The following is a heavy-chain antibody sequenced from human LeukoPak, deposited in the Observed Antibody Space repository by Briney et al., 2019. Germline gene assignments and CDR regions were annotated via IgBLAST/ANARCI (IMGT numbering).Heavy chain of an antibody. CDR1: GYTFTGYY. Sequence: ASVKVSCKASGYTFTGYYIKWVRQAPGQGVEGMGWINPNSGGTKYVQKFQGRVTMTRATSISTAYMELSRLRSDDTAVYYCASSSACGSENDAFDIWGQGTMVTVSP. CDR2: INPNSGGT. CDR3: ASSSACGSENDAFDI. J-gene: IGHJ3*02. V-gene: IGHV1-2*02.